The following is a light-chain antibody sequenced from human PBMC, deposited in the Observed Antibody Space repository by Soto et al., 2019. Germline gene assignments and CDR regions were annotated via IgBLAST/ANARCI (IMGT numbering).Light chain of an antibody. Sequence: QSALTQPAAVSGSPGQSITISCTGTSSDVGTYNYVSWYQQHPGKAPKLMIYEVNNRPSGVSNRFSGSKSGNTASLTISGLQAEDEADYYCSSYRNNNILVVFGGGTKLTVL. V-gene: IGLV2-14*01. J-gene: IGLJ2*01. CDR3: SSYRNNNILVV. CDR2: EVN. CDR1: SSDVGTYNY.